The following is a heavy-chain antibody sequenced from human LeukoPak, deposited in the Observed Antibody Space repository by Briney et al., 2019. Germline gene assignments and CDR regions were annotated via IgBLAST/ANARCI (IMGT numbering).Heavy chain of an antibody. Sequence: SGPTLVNXTQTLTLTCTFSGFSLSTSGMRVSWIPQPPGKALEWLARIDWDDDKFYSTSLKTRLTISKDTSKNQVVLTMTNMDPVDTATYYCARDIAVAGRDAFDIWGQGTMVTVSS. D-gene: IGHD6-19*01. CDR2: IDWDDDK. V-gene: IGHV2-70*04. J-gene: IGHJ3*02. CDR1: GFSLSTSGMR. CDR3: ARDIAVAGRDAFDI.